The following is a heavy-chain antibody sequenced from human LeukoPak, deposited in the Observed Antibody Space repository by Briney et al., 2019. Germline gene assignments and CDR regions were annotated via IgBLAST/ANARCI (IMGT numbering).Heavy chain of an antibody. J-gene: IGHJ4*02. V-gene: IGHV3-21*01. CDR3: ARTLRTTVVSFDY. D-gene: IGHD4-23*01. CDR2: ISSSSSYI. Sequence: GGSLRLSCAASGFTFSSYSMNWVRQAPGKGLEWVSSISSSSSYIYYADSVKGRFTISRDNAKNSLYLQMNSLRAEDTAVYYCARTLRTTVVSFDYWGQGTLVTVSS. CDR1: GFTFSSYS.